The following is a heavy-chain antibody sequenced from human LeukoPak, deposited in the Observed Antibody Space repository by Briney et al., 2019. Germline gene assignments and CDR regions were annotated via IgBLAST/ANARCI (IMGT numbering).Heavy chain of an antibody. Sequence: ASVKVSCKASGYTFTSYDINCVRQATGQGLEWMGWMNPNSGNTGYAQKFQGRVTMTRNTSISTAYMELSSLRSEDTAVYYCARAYCTNGVCFWFDPWGQGTLVTVSS. J-gene: IGHJ5*02. V-gene: IGHV1-8*01. CDR1: GYTFTSYD. D-gene: IGHD2-8*01. CDR2: MNPNSGNT. CDR3: ARAYCTNGVCFWFDP.